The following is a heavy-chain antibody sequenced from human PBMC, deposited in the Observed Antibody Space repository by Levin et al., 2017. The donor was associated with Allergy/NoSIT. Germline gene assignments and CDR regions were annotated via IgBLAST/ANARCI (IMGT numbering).Heavy chain of an antibody. CDR2: IYYSGVT. CDR3: ARERDLIGARAPFDY. CDR1: GGSISSSTHY. Sequence: SEILSLTCTVSGGSISSSTHYWGWVRQAPGKGLEWIGSIYYSGVTYYNPSLKSRVTISVDRFQNQFSLKLRSVTAADTAVYYCARERDLIGARAPFDYWGQGTLVTVSS. V-gene: IGHV4-39*07. J-gene: IGHJ4*02. D-gene: IGHD6-6*01.